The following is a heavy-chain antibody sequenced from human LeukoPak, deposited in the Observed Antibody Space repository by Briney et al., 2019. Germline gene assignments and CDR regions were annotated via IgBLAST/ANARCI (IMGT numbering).Heavy chain of an antibody. Sequence: GGSLRLSCAASGFTFSSYGMSWVRQAPGKGLEWVSAISGSGGSTYYADSVKGRFTISRDNAKNSLYLQMNSLRAEDTAVYYCARATWIQLWLLPYFDYWGQGTLVTVSS. CDR1: GFTFSSYG. J-gene: IGHJ4*02. V-gene: IGHV3-23*01. CDR2: ISGSGGST. CDR3: ARATWIQLWLLPYFDY. D-gene: IGHD5-18*01.